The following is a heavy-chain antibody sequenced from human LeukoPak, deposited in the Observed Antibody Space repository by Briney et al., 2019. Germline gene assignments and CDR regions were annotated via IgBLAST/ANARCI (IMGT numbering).Heavy chain of an antibody. Sequence: YNGNTNYAQKLQGRVTMTTDTSTSTAYMELRSLRSDDTAVYYCASGYTAQLETDDAFDIWGQGTMVTVSS. D-gene: IGHD1-1*01. CDR3: ASGYTAQLETDDAFDI. CDR2: YNGNT. J-gene: IGHJ3*02. V-gene: IGHV1-18*01.